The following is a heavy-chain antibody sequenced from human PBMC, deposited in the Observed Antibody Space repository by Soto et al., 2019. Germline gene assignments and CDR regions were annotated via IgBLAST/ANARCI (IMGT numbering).Heavy chain of an antibody. CDR1: GGTFSTYA. J-gene: IGHJ5*02. D-gene: IGHD3-22*01. CDR3: ARDRGPSSGYYPYWFDP. V-gene: IGHV1-69*13. CDR2: IIPIFGTA. Sequence: ASVKVSCKASGGTFSTYAITWVRQAPGQGLEWMGGIIPIFGTANYAQKFQARVTITADESTSTAYMELSSLRSEDTAVYYCARDRGPSSGYYPYWFDPWGQGTLVTVSS.